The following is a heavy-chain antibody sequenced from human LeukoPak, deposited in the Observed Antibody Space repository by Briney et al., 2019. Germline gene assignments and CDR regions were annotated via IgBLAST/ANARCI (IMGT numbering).Heavy chain of an antibody. Sequence: VASVKVSCKASGYTFTSYDINWVRQATGQGLEWMGWMNPNSGNTGYAQKFQGRVTITRNTSISTAYMELSSLRSEDTAVYYCARAPTWTGCYYYMDVWGKGTTVTVSS. D-gene: IGHD3-16*01. J-gene: IGHJ6*03. CDR1: GYTFTSYD. CDR2: MNPNSGNT. V-gene: IGHV1-8*03. CDR3: ARAPTWTGCYYYMDV.